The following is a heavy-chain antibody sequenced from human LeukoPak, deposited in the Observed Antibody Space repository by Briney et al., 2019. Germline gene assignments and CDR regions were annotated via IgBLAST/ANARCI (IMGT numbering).Heavy chain of an antibody. CDR2: LPSGGGP. CDR1: GFTFSSYG. CDR3: AKTITPFTTNWDNSPGAFDV. Sequence: SGGSLRLSCAASGFTFSSYGMNWVRQAPGRGLEWVSSLPSGGGPSYADSVKGRFTVSRDNSKNTLYLQMNSLRADDTAVYYCAKTITPFTTNWDNSPGAFDVWGQGTVVTVSS. V-gene: IGHV3-23*01. D-gene: IGHD1-1*01. J-gene: IGHJ3*01.